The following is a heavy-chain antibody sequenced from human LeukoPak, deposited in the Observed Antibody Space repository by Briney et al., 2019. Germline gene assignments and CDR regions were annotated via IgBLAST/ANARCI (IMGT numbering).Heavy chain of an antibody. V-gene: IGHV1-18*01. CDR2: SSAYNGNT. J-gene: IGHJ4*02. CDR3: ARDLGEDTTMIFFDF. CDR1: GYTFTSYG. Sequence: ASVKVSCKASGYTFTSYGISWVRQAPGQGLEWMGWSSAYNGNTKYAQNVQGRVTMTADTSTDTAYMELRSLRSDDTAVYCCARDLGEDTTMIFFDFWGQGTLVTVSS. D-gene: IGHD5-18*01.